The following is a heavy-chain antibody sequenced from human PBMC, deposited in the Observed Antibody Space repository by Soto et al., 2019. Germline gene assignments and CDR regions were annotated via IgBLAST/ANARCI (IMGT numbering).Heavy chain of an antibody. CDR3: ARDKDRQQLGGNYYYILDV. D-gene: IGHD3-3*02. Sequence: QVQLVQSGAEVKKPGSSVKVSCKASGGTFSTSAISWVRQAPGQGLEWVGGIMPVFATPDYAQKFQGRVTISADESTTTAYLDRTNMRTDDTAVYYCARDKDRQQLGGNYYYILDVWGQGTAIIVSS. CDR1: GGTFSTSA. CDR2: IMPVFATP. J-gene: IGHJ6*02. V-gene: IGHV1-69*12.